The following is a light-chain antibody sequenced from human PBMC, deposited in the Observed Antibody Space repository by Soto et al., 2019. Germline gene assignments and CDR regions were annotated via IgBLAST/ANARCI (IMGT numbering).Light chain of an antibody. CDR2: EVS. CDR3: SSYTSISTPYV. J-gene: IGLJ1*01. Sequence: QSVLTQPASVSGSPGQSITISCTGTSSDVGGYNYVSWYQQHPGKAPKLMIYEVSNRPSGVSNRFSGSKSGNTASLSISGLQAEDEADYYCSSYTSISTPYVFGPGTKLTVL. V-gene: IGLV2-14*01. CDR1: SSDVGGYNY.